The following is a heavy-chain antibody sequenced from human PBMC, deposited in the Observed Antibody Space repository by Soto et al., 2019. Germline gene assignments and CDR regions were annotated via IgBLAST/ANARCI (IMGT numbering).Heavy chain of an antibody. CDR1: GYTFTGYY. J-gene: IGHJ4*02. D-gene: IGHD2-15*01. V-gene: IGHV1-2*02. Sequence: QVQLVQSGAEVKKPGASVKVSCKASGYTFTGYYMHWVRQAPGQGLEWMGWINPNSGGTNYAQKFQGRVPMTRDPSISTAYMELSRLRSDDTAVYYCARVNVVVVAATREYYFDYWGQGTLVTVSS. CDR3: ARVNVVVVAATREYYFDY. CDR2: INPNSGGT.